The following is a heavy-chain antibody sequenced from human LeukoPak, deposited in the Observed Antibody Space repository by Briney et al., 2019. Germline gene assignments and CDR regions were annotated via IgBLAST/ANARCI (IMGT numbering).Heavy chain of an antibody. V-gene: IGHV3-7*01. CDR1: GFTFSSYW. CDR2: INKDGSEI. Sequence: GGSLRLSCAVSGFTFSSYWMTWVRQAPGKGLEWVANINKDGSEIYYGDSVKGRFTISRDNAKTSLYLQMNSLRAEDTAVYYCARDLSGIAGYTYGRGIDYWGQGTLVTVSS. D-gene: IGHD5-18*01. J-gene: IGHJ4*02. CDR3: ARDLSGIAGYTYGRGIDY.